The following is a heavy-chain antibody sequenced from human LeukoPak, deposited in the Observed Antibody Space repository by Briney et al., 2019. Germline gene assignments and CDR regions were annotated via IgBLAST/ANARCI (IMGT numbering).Heavy chain of an antibody. Sequence: ASVKVSCKASGDIFTTYGIRWVRQAPEQGRGWMGWISGYNAITLYAQNSQGRVTMTTDTTTSTPYMELGSVRCDDAAVYFCGRDTVRTTVAGGPEYWGQGTLVTVSS. J-gene: IGHJ4*02. CDR1: GDIFTTYG. CDR2: ISGYNAIT. V-gene: IGHV1-18*01. CDR3: GRDTVRTTVAGGPEY. D-gene: IGHD6-19*01.